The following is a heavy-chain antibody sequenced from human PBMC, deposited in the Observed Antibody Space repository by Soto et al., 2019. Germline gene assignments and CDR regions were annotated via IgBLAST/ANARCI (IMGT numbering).Heavy chain of an antibody. J-gene: IGHJ4*02. CDR1: GFTFSSYG. D-gene: IGHD3-10*01. Sequence: VQLVESGGGVVQPGRSLRLSCAASGFTFSSYGMHWVRQAPGKGLEWVAVIWYDGSNKYYADSVKGRFTISRDNSKNTLYLQMNSLRAEDTAVYYCARDGSSMVRGVIDYWGQGTLVTVSS. CDR2: IWYDGSNK. CDR3: ARDGSSMVRGVIDY. V-gene: IGHV3-33*01.